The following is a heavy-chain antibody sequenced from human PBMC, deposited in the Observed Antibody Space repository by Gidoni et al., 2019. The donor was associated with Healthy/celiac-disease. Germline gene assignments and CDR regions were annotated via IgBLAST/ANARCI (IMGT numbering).Heavy chain of an antibody. CDR1: GFTFSSYA. D-gene: IGHD2-15*01. CDR3: AKDVVVAATGGYFDY. CDR2: ISGSGGST. J-gene: IGHJ4*02. Sequence: EVQLLESGGGLVPPGGSLRLSCAASGFTFSSYAMIWVRQAPGKGLEWVSAISGSGGSTYYADSVKGRFTISRDNSKNTLYLQMNSLRAEDTAVYYCAKDVVVAATGGYFDYWGQGTLVTVSS. V-gene: IGHV3-23*01.